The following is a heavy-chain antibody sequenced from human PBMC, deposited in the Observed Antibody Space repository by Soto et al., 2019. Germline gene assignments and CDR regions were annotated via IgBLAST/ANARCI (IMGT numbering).Heavy chain of an antibody. V-gene: IGHV3-23*01. CDR3: AKDSLNDILTGYDAFDI. D-gene: IGHD3-9*01. J-gene: IGHJ3*02. CDR2: ISGSGGST. CDR1: GFTFSSYA. Sequence: GESLKISCAASGFTFSSYAMSWVRQAPGKGLEWVSAISGSGGSTYYADSVKGRFTISRDNSKNTLYLQMNSLRAEDTAVYYCAKDSLNDILTGYDAFDIWGQGTMVTVSS.